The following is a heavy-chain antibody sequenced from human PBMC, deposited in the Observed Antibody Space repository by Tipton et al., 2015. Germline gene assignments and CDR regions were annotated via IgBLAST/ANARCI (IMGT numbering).Heavy chain of an antibody. V-gene: IGHV4-59*01. CDR1: GGSISSEY. D-gene: IGHD2-8*01. CDR3: ARRGPKVVLPASNQYYYAMDV. J-gene: IGHJ6*02. Sequence: TLSLTCTVSGGSISSEYWSWIRQPPGKGLEWIGYVFYTGSTYYNPSLESRVTISVDTFENQFSLKLSSVTAADTAVYYSARRGPKVVLPASNQYYYAMDVWGQGTTVTVSS. CDR2: VFYTGST.